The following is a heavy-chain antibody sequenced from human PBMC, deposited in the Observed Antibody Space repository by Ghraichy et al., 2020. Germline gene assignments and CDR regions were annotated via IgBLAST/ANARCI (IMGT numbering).Heavy chain of an antibody. D-gene: IGHD3-3*01. V-gene: IGHV4-34*01. J-gene: IGHJ4*02. CDR2: INHSGST. CDR1: GGSFSGYY. Sequence: GSLRLSCAVYGGSFSGYYWSWIRQPPGKGLEWIGEINHSGSTNYNPSLKSRVTISVDTSKNQFSLKLSSVTAADTAVYYCARTYYDFWSGYYTGGGFDYWGQGTLVTVSS. CDR3: ARTYYDFWSGYYTGGGFDY.